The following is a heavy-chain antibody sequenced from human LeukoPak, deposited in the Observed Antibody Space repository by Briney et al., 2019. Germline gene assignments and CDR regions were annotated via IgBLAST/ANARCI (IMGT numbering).Heavy chain of an antibody. V-gene: IGHV4-39*07. CDR1: GGSISSSSYY. CDR2: IYYSGST. Sequence: SETLSLTCTVSGGSISSSSYYWGWIRQPPGKGLEWIGSIYYSGSTYYNPSLKSRVTISVDTSKNQFSLKLSSVTAADTAVYYCAREFRGRMKGLGDYWGQGTLVTVSS. CDR3: AREFRGRMKGLGDY. D-gene: IGHD3-10*01. J-gene: IGHJ4*02.